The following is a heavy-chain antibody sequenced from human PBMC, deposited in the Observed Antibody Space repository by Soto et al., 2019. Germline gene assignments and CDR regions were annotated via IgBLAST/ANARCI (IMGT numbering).Heavy chain of an antibody. J-gene: IGHJ3*02. CDR3: ARRPGEADAFDI. Sequence: ASETLSLTCTVSGGSISSSSYYWGWIRQPPGKGLEWIGSIYYSGSTYYNPSLKSRVTISVDTSKNQFSLKLSSVTAADTAVYYCARRPGEADAFDIWGQGTMVTVSS. CDR1: GGSISSSSYY. CDR2: IYYSGST. D-gene: IGHD2-21*01. V-gene: IGHV4-39*01.